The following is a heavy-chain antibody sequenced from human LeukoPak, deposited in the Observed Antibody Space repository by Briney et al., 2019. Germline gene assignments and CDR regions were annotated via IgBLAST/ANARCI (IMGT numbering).Heavy chain of an antibody. J-gene: IGHJ4*02. CDR2: ISGSGGST. Sequence: PGGSLRLSCAASGFTFSSYAMSWVRQAPGTGLEWVSAISGSGGSTYYADSVKGRFTISRDNSKNTLYLQMNSLRAEDTAVYYCAKDDLVRYFDWLFNAFDYWGQGTLVTVSS. CDR3: AKDDLVRYFDWLFNAFDY. V-gene: IGHV3-23*01. D-gene: IGHD3-9*01. CDR1: GFTFSSYA.